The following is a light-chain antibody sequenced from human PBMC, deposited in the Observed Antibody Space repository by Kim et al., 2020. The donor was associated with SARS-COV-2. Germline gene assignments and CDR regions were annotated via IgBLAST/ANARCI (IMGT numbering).Light chain of an antibody. CDR1: SGHSSYA. V-gene: IGLV4-69*01. CDR2: LNSDGSH. J-gene: IGLJ3*02. Sequence: QLVLTQSPSASASLGASVKLTCTLSSGHSSYAIAWHQQQPEKGPRYLMKLNSDGSHSKGDGIPDRFSGSSSGAERYLTISSLQSEDEADYYCQTWGTVCVFGGGTQLTVL. CDR3: QTWGTVCV.